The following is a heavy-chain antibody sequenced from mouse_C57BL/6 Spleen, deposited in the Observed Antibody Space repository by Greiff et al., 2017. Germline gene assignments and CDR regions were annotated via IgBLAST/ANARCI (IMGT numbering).Heavy chain of an antibody. CDR3: ARHDTTVVATNWYFDV. CDR2: ISSGGSYT. J-gene: IGHJ1*03. V-gene: IGHV5-6*01. CDR1: GFTFSSYG. Sequence: EVMLVESGGDLVKPGGSLKLSCAASGFTFSSYGMSWVRQTPDKRLEWVATISSGGSYTCYPDSVKGRFTISRDNAKNTLYLQMSSLKSEDTAMYYCARHDTTVVATNWYFDVWGTETTVTVSS. D-gene: IGHD1-1*01.